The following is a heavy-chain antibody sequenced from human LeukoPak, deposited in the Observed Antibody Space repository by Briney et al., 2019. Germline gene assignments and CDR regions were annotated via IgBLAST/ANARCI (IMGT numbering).Heavy chain of an antibody. D-gene: IGHD2-2*01. J-gene: IGHJ5*02. Sequence: KSGESLKISCKGSGYSFTSYWIGWVRQMPGKGLEWMGFIYPGDSDTRYSPSFQGQVTISADKSISTAHLQWSSLKASDTAMYYCARGPDIVVVPAAPHWFDPWGQGTLVTVSS. CDR2: IYPGDSDT. CDR3: ARGPDIVVVPAAPHWFDP. V-gene: IGHV5-51*01. CDR1: GYSFTSYW.